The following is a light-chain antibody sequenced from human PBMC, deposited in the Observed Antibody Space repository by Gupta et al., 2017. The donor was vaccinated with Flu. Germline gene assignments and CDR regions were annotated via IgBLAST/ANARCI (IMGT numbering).Light chain of an antibody. J-gene: IGLJ2*01. CDR2: DVS. Sequence: SALTQPASVSGSPGQSITISCTGTSSDIGAYNSVSWYQHHPGKAPKVVIYDVSNRPSGIASRFSGSKSGNTASLSISAPKEDGASDYYRHADTSDGTLVFGGGTKLTVL. CDR3: HADTSDGTLV. CDR1: SSDIGAYNS. V-gene: IGLV2-14*01.